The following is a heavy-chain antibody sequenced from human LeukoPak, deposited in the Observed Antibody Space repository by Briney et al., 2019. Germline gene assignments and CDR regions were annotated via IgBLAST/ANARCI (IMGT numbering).Heavy chain of an antibody. CDR1: GYTFTGYY. Sequence: GASVKVSCKASGYTFTGYYMHWVRQAPGQGLEWMGWINPNSGGTNYAQKLQGGVTMTRNTSISTAYMELSSLRSEDTAVYYCARGFGDWFDPWGQGTLVTVSS. CDR3: ARGFGDWFDP. V-gene: IGHV1-2*02. D-gene: IGHD3-10*01. J-gene: IGHJ5*02. CDR2: INPNSGGT.